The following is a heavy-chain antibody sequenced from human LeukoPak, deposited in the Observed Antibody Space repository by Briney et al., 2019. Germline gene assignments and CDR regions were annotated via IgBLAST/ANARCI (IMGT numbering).Heavy chain of an antibody. Sequence: SETLSLTCTVSGASITSGAYYWTWIRQHPGEGLEWIGYSSYSGSAYYNPSLKSRVTISVDTSKSQFSLKLSSVTAADTAVYYCARYYCASSRCPGVDYWGQGTLVTVSS. D-gene: IGHD2-2*01. J-gene: IGHJ4*02. CDR1: GASITSGAYY. V-gene: IGHV4-31*03. CDR2: SSYSGSA. CDR3: ARYYCASSRCPGVDY.